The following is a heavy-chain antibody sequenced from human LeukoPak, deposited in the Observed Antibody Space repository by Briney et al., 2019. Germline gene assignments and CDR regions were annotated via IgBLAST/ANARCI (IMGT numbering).Heavy chain of an antibody. CDR2: IGASGADT. CDR1: GFTFTNYA. CDR3: ARGGIQVSGIDEFDY. Sequence: PGGSLRLSCAASGFTFTNYAMTWVRQAPGKGLEWVSVIGASGADTYYSDSVKGRFTVSRDNSQNTLFLHMSSLRAEDTAVYYCARGGIQVSGIDEFDYWGQGTLVTVSS. J-gene: IGHJ4*02. V-gene: IGHV3-23*01. D-gene: IGHD6-19*01.